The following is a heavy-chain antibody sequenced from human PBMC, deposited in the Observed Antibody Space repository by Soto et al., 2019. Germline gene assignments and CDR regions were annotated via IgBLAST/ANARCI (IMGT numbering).Heavy chain of an antibody. V-gene: IGHV3-21*01. CDR2: ISSSSSYI. CDR1: GFTFIRYS. D-gene: IGHD3-22*01. J-gene: IGHJ4*02. Sequence: PGWSLRLSCAASGFTFIRYSMNWVRQAPGKGLEWVSSISSSSSYIYYADSVKGRFTISRDNAKNSLYLQMNSLRAEDTAVYYCARVLPHYYDSSGYSVDYWGQGTLVTVSS. CDR3: ARVLPHYYDSSGYSVDY.